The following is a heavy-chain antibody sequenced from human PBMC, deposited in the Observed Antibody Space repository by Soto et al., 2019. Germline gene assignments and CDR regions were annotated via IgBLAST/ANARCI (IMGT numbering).Heavy chain of an antibody. CDR3: ARSARGYSYGYFDY. D-gene: IGHD5-18*01. Sequence: PGGSLRLSCAASGFTFSSYSMNWVRQAPGKGLEWVSSISSTSTYIYYADSVKGRFTISRDNAKNSLSLQMNSLRAEDTAVYYCARSARGYSYGYFDYWAQGTLVTVSS. CDR1: GFTFSSYS. CDR2: ISSTSTYI. J-gene: IGHJ4*02. V-gene: IGHV3-21*01.